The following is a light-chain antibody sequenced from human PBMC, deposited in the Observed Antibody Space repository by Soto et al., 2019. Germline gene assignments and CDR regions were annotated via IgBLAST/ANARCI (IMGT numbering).Light chain of an antibody. CDR2: DAS. J-gene: IGKJ4*01. CDR3: QQRRNWPLT. Sequence: EIVLTQSPATLSLSPGERATLSCRASPSVSSYLAWYQQKPGQAPRLLIYDASNRATGIPARFSGSGSGTDFTLTISSPEPEDFAVYYCQQRRNWPLTFGGGTKVEIK. CDR1: PSVSSY. V-gene: IGKV3-11*01.